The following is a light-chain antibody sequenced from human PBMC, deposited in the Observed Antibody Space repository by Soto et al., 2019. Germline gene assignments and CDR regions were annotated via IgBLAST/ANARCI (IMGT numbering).Light chain of an antibody. V-gene: IGKV3-20*01. Sequence: EIVLTQSPGTLSLSPGERATLSCRASQSVSSSYLAWYQQKPGQAPRLLIYGASSRATGIPDRFSGSGSGTDFPLTISSLEPEDFAGYSCQQYGSSRTFGQGTKVEIK. CDR2: GAS. J-gene: IGKJ1*01. CDR1: QSVSSSY. CDR3: QQYGSSRT.